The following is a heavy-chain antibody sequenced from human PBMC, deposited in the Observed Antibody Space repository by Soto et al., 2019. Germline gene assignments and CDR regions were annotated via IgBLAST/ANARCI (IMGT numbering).Heavy chain of an antibody. V-gene: IGHV4-31*03. CDR1: GGSISSGGYY. Sequence: TRSLTCTVSGGSISSGGYYWSWIRQHPGKGLEWIGYIYYSGSTYYNPSLKSRVTISVDTSKNQFSLKLSSVTAADTAVYYCARDYYDSSGSPYYWGQGTLVTVSS. CDR3: ARDYYDSSGSPYY. J-gene: IGHJ4*02. D-gene: IGHD3-22*01. CDR2: IYYSGST.